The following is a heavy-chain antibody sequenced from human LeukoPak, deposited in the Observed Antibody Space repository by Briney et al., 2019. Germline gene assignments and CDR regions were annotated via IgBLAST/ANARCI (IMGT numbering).Heavy chain of an antibody. Sequence: PGGSLRLSCAASGFTFSTYAMSWVRQAPGEGLEWVSSLDANGAPTYYADSVKGRFTISRDNSKNSLYLQMNSLRAEDTAVYYCAKDPGFIYWGQGTLVTASS. CDR1: GFTFSTYA. J-gene: IGHJ4*02. V-gene: IGHV3-23*01. CDR2: LDANGAPT. D-gene: IGHD1-14*01. CDR3: AKDPGFIY.